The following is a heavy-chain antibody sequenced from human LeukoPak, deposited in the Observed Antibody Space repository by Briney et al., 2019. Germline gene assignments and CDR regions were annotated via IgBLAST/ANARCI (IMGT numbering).Heavy chain of an antibody. J-gene: IGHJ6*03. CDR2: FDPEDGET. V-gene: IGHV1-24*01. Sequence: ASVKVSCKVSGYTLTELSMHWVRQAPGKGLEWMGGFDPEDGETIYAQKFQGRVTMTEDTSTDTAYMELSSLRSEDTAVYYCASPGYSYGAYYYYYYMDVWGKGPRSPSP. CDR1: GYTLTELS. CDR3: ASPGYSYGAYYYYYYMDV. D-gene: IGHD5-18*01.